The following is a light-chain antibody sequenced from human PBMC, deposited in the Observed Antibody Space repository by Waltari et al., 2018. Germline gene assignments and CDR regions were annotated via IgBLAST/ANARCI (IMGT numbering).Light chain of an antibody. Sequence: DIQMTQSPSSLSASVGDRVTITCRASQRINSNLNCYQQKPGKAPKLLIYGASSLQSGVPSGFSGSGSGTEFTLTISSLQPEDSATYYCQQSYSSPYTFGQGTKLEIK. CDR2: GAS. J-gene: IGKJ2*01. CDR3: QQSYSSPYT. CDR1: QRINSN. V-gene: IGKV1-39*01.